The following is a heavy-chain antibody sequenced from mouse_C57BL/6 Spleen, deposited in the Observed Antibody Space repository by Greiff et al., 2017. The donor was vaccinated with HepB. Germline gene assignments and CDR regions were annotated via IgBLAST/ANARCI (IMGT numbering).Heavy chain of an antibody. V-gene: IGHV1-61*01. J-gene: IGHJ2*01. D-gene: IGHD2-3*01. Sequence: VKLQQPGAELVRPGSSVKLSCKASGYTFTSYWMDWVKQRPGQGLEWIGNIYPSDSETHYNQKFKDKATLTVDKSSSTAYMQLSSLTSEDSAVYYCARVYDGYYPDYWGQGTTLTVSS. CDR3: ARVYDGYYPDY. CDR2: IYPSDSET. CDR1: GYTFTSYW.